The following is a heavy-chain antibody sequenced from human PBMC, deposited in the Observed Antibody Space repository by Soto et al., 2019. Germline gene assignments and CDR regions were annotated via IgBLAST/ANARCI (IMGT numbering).Heavy chain of an antibody. V-gene: IGHV4-31*03. J-gene: IGHJ5*02. CDR1: GGSISSGDYY. Sequence: PSETLSLTCTVSGGSISSGDYYWSWIRQHPGKGLEWIGYIYYSGSTYYNPSLKSRVTISVDTSKNQFSLKLNSVTAADTAVYYCARWWSGSRQGFDPWGQGTLVTVS. CDR3: ARWWSGSRQGFDP. CDR2: IYYSGST. D-gene: IGHD3-3*01.